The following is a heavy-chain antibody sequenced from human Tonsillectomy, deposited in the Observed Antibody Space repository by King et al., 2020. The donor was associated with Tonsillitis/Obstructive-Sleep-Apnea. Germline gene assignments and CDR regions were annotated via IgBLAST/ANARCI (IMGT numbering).Heavy chain of an antibody. CDR2: ISSSGSET. D-gene: IGHD6-19*01. CDR1: GDTFSDYY. V-gene: IGHV3-11*06. J-gene: IGHJ4*02. CDR3: ARGPYSRGWWDFAY. Sequence: VQLVESGGGLVQPGGSLRLSCAASGDTFSDYYMSWIRRAPGKGLEWVSYISSSGSETNYADSVKGRFTISRDNDENSLYLQMNSLRGEDTAVYYCARGPYSRGWWDFAYWGQGTLVTVSS.